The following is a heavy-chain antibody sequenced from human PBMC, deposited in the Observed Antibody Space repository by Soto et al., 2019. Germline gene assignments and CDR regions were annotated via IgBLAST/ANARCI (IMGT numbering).Heavy chain of an antibody. Sequence: QVQLVESGGGVVQPGDSLKLSCAASGFSFSNYFMHWVRQAPSKGLEGLACIWFDGGSEFHADSLKGRLTLSRDTSSKTLYMEMSSLRAEETAVYYCAKESDTFDVWCQGTMVTVSS. V-gene: IGHV3-30*02. CDR3: AKESDTFDV. CDR1: GFSFSNYF. J-gene: IGHJ3*01. CDR2: IWFDGGSE.